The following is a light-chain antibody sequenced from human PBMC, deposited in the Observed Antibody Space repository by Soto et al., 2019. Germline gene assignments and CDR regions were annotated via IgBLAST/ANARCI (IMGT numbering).Light chain of an antibody. J-gene: IGLJ1*01. CDR1: SSDVSGYNY. Sequence: QSALTQPASVSGSPGQSITISCTGTSSDVSGYNYVSWYQHHPGKVPKLMIYEVSDRPSGVSNRFSGSKSGNTASLTISGLQAEDEADYYCSSYRSDTMSYVFGGGTKLTVL. CDR3: SSYRSDTMSYV. V-gene: IGLV2-14*01. CDR2: EVS.